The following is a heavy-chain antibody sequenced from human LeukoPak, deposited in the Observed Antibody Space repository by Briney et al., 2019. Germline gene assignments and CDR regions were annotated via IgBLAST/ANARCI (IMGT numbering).Heavy chain of an antibody. J-gene: IGHJ4*02. CDR2: FGGSGSST. CDR1: GFTFSKYA. V-gene: IGHV3-23*01. Sequence: GGSLRLSCAASGFTFSKYAMSWVRQAPGKGLEWVSAFGGSGSSTYYADSVKGRFTISRDNSKTTLYLQMNSLRAEDTAIYYCAKELSATTEARFDYWGQGILVTVSS. D-gene: IGHD4-17*01. CDR3: AKELSATTEARFDY.